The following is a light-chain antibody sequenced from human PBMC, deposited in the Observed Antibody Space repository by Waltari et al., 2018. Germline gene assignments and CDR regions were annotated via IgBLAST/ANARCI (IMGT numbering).Light chain of an antibody. CDR1: SDNVGSYA. J-gene: IGLJ3*02. Sequence: QSALTQEASVSGTVGQKVTLSCTGNSDNVGSYAVGWYQQISHGAPKTVMLGNSLPPGIPDRFSASKSGTTASLTISGLQPEDEADYYCSTWDYRLGGWVFGGGTKLTVL. CDR3: STWDYRLGGWV. V-gene: IGLV1-44*01. CDR2: GNS.